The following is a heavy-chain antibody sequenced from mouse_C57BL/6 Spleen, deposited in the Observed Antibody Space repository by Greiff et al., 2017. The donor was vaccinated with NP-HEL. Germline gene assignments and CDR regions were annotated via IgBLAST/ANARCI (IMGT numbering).Heavy chain of an antibody. Sequence: EVQLQESGPGLVKPSQSLSLTCSVTGYSITSGYYWNWLRQFPGNILEWMGYISYDGSHNYNPSLKNRISITRDPSKNQFFLKLNSVTTEDTATYYCARDPIYYYASSYLWDYWGQGTTLTVSS. J-gene: IGHJ2*01. D-gene: IGHD1-1*01. CDR2: ISYDGSH. CDR3: ARDPIYYYASSYLWDY. CDR1: GYSITSGYY. V-gene: IGHV3-6*01.